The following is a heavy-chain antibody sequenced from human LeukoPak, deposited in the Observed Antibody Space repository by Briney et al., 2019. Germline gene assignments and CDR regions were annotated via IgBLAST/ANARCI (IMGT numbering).Heavy chain of an antibody. CDR2: ISWNSGSI. CDR1: GFTFDDYA. J-gene: IGHJ4*02. V-gene: IGHV3-9*01. D-gene: IGHD6-6*01. CDR3: AKDLLNMYSSLLPGYFDY. Sequence: GRSLRLSCAASGFTFDDYAMPWVRQAPGKGLEWVSGISWNSGSIGYADSVKGRFTISRDNAKNSLYLQMNSLRAEDTALYYCAKDLLNMYSSLLPGYFDYWGQGTLVTVSS.